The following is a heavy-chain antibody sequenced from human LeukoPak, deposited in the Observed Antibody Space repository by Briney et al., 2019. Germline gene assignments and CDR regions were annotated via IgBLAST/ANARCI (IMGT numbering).Heavy chain of an antibody. CDR2: ISSSGNTI. J-gene: IGHJ4*02. CDR1: GFTFSDYY. CDR3: ARDRAWNYFDY. Sequence: KSGGSLRLSCAASGFTFSDYYMSWIRQAPGKGLEWVSYISSSGNTIYYADSVKGRFTIPRDNSKNTLYLQMDSLRAEDTAVYYCARDRAWNYFDYWGQGTLVTVSS. D-gene: IGHD3-3*01. V-gene: IGHV3-11*04.